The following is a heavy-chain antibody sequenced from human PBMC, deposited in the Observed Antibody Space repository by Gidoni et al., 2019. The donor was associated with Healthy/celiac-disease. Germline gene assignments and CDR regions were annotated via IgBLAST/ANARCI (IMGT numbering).Heavy chain of an antibody. D-gene: IGHD6-13*01. CDR1: GFTFSSYA. CDR3: AKGGIAAAGPGRRRDYFDY. CDR2: ISGSGGST. J-gene: IGHJ4*02. V-gene: IGHV3-23*01. Sequence: EVQLLESGGGLVQPGGSLRLSCAASGFTFSSYAMSWVRQAPGKVLEWVSAISGSGGSTYYADSVKVRFTISRDNSKNTLYLQMNSLRAEDTAVYYCAKGGIAAAGPGRRRDYFDYWGQGTLVTVSS.